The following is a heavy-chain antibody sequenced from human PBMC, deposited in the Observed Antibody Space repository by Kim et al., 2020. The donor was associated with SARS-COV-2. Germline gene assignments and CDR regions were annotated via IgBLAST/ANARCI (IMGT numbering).Heavy chain of an antibody. CDR1: GGSISSYY. CDR2: IYYSGST. J-gene: IGHJ4*01. CDR3: ARGAYSSSWYDMGLYFDY. V-gene: IGHV4-59*13. Sequence: SETLSLTCTVSGGSISSYYWSWIRQPPGKGLEWIGYIYYSGSTNYNPSLKSRVTISVDTSKNQFSLKLSSVTAADTAVYYCARGAYSSSWYDMGLYFDY. D-gene: IGHD6-13*01.